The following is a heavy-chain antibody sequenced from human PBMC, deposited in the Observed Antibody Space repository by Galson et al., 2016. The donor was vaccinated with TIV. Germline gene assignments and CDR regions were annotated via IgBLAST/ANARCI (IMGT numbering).Heavy chain of an antibody. V-gene: IGHV3-23*01. CDR2: ISGGGGNT. D-gene: IGHD3-22*01. Sequence: SLRLSCAASGFAFYNYGMSWVRQAPGQGLEWVAAISGGGGNTHYAGSVKGRFTISRDNSKNTLYLQMNSLRAEDTAVFYFEKGDYFDSSGYFDFWGQGTLVTVSS. J-gene: IGHJ4*02. CDR1: GFAFYNYG. CDR3: EKGDYFDSSGYFDF.